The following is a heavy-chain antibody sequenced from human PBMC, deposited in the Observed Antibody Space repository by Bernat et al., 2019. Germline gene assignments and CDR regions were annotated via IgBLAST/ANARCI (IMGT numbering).Heavy chain of an antibody. V-gene: IGHV3-21*01. CDR3: ARDHGRN. Sequence: EVHLVESWGGLVKPGGSLRLSFSASGFTFISYSMNWVRQAPVKGLECVSSISSSSSYIYYADSVKGRFTISRDNAKNSLYLQMNSLRAEDTAVYYCARDHGRNWGQGTLVTVSS. J-gene: IGHJ4*02. CDR1: GFTFISYS. CDR2: ISSSSSYI.